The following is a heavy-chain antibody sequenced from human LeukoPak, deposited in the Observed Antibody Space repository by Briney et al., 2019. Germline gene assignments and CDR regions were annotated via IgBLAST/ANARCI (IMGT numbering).Heavy chain of an antibody. CDR1: GFTFNSYW. Sequence: GGSLRLSCAASGFTFNSYWMSWVRQAPGEGVEWLASIKREGSDTHYVDSVKGLFTISRDNAKNALFLQMNSVTAEDTVLYYCARDAFASGSHDYWGQGNRVSVSS. J-gene: IGHJ4*02. CDR2: IKREGSDT. D-gene: IGHD3-10*01. V-gene: IGHV3-7*04. CDR3: ARDAFASGSHDY.